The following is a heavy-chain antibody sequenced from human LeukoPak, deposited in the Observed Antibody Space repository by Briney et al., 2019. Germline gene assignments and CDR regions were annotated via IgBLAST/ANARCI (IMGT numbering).Heavy chain of an antibody. V-gene: IGHV1-69*04. CDR3: AGYCSGGSCYPPIDY. CDR2: IIPILGIA. Sequence: PVKVSCKASGYTFTSYGISWVRQAPGQGLEWMGRIIPILGIANYAQKFQGRVTITADKSTSTAYMELSSLRSEDTAVYYCAGYCSGGSCYPPIDYWGQGTLVTVSS. J-gene: IGHJ4*02. D-gene: IGHD2-15*01. CDR1: GYTFTSYG.